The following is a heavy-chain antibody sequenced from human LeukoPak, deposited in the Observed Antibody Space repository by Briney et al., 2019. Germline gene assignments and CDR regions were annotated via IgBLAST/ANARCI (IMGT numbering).Heavy chain of an antibody. CDR3: ARGGAQLRFLEWLLPNYFDY. CDR1: GFTFDDYG. CDR2: INWNGGST. Sequence: GGSLRLSCAASGFTFDDYGMSWVRQAPGKGLEWVSGINWNGGSTGYADSVKGRSTISRDNAKNSLYLQMNSLRAEDTALYYCARGGAQLRFLEWLLPNYFDYWGQGTLVTVSS. D-gene: IGHD3-3*01. J-gene: IGHJ4*02. V-gene: IGHV3-20*04.